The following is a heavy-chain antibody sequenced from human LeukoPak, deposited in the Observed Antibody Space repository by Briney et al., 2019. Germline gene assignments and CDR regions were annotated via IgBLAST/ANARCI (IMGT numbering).Heavy chain of an antibody. V-gene: IGHV4-61*02. J-gene: IGHJ4*02. D-gene: IGHD3-10*01. CDR3: ARGQQYGRYYYGSGSNYFDY. CDR2: IYTSGST. CDR1: GGSISSGSYY. Sequence: SETLSLTCTVSGGSISSGSYYWSWIRQPAGKGLGWIGRIYTSGSTNYNPSLKSRVTMSVDTSKNQFSLKLSSVTAADTAVYYCARGQQYGRYYYGSGSNYFDYWGQGTLVTVSS.